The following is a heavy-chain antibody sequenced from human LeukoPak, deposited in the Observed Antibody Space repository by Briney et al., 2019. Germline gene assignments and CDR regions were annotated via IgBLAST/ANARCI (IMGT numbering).Heavy chain of an antibody. CDR1: GYSISSGYY. CDR3: ARVSATKGFDY. Sequence: SETLSLTCTVSGYSISSGYYWGWIRQPPGKGLEWIGSIYQSGSTYNKSSLKSRVTISVDTSKNQFFLKLNSVTAADTAVYYCARVSATKGFDYWGQGTLVTVSS. J-gene: IGHJ4*02. V-gene: IGHV4-38-2*02. CDR2: IYQSGST. D-gene: IGHD6-25*01.